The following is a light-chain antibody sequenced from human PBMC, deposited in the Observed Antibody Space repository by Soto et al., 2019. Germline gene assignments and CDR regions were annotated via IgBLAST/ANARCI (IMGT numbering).Light chain of an antibody. J-gene: IGLJ1*01. V-gene: IGLV2-14*01. CDR1: SSDVGGYNY. CDR2: DVS. CDR3: SSYTSSCTLERV. Sequence: QSVLTQPASLSGSPGQSITISCTGTSSDVGGYNYVSWYQQHPGKAPKLMIYDVSNRPSGVSNRFSGSKSGNTASLTISGLQAEDEADSYCSSYTSSCTLERVFGTGTKVTVL.